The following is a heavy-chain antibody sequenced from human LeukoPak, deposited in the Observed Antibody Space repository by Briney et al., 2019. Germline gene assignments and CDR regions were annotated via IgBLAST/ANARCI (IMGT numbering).Heavy chain of an antibody. V-gene: IGHV3-48*01. D-gene: IGHD1-26*01. CDR2: ISSSSSTI. CDR3: ATSSVVGYYYYYMDV. J-gene: IGHJ6*03. CDR1: GFTFSSYS. Sequence: GGSLRLSCAASGFTFSSYSMNWVRQAPGKGLEWVSYISSSSSTIYYADSVKGRFTISRDNSKNTLYLQMNSLRAEDTAVYYCATSSVVGYYYYYMDVWGKGTTVTVSS.